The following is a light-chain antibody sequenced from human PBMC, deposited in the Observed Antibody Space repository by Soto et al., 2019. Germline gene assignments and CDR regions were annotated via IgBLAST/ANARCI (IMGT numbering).Light chain of an antibody. CDR2: EVS. CDR3: SSYATSSTLCVV. Sequence: QSALTQPASVSGSPGQSITISCTGTSSDVGNYKYVSWYQQHPGKAPKLMIYEVSNRPSGVSNRFSGSKSGNTASLTISGLQAEDEADYFCSSYATSSTLCVVFGGGTKLTVL. J-gene: IGLJ2*01. V-gene: IGLV2-14*01. CDR1: SSDVGNYKY.